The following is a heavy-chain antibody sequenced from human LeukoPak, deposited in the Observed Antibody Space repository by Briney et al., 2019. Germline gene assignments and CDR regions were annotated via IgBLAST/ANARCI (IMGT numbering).Heavy chain of an antibody. J-gene: IGHJ6*03. Sequence: SETLSLTCSVSGGSISLSYYYWGWIRQPPGKALEWIGSVYYSGTTSYNPSLKSRVTISIDTSKNQFSLKLSSVTAADTAVYYCARVKYGSPYYYYYYMDVWGKGTTVTVSS. CDR2: VYYSGTT. D-gene: IGHD3-10*01. CDR3: ARVKYGSPYYYYYYMDV. V-gene: IGHV4-39*07. CDR1: GGSISLSYYY.